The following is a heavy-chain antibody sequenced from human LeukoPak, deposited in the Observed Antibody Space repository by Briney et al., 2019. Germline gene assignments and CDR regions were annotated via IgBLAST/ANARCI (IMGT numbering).Heavy chain of an antibody. V-gene: IGHV3-23*01. CDR1: GFTFNNYA. J-gene: IGHJ3*02. D-gene: IGHD3-9*01. Sequence: GSLRLSCAASGFTFNNYAMSWVRQAPGKGLEWVSAITGSGGDTFYVDSVKGRFTISRDNSKNTLYLQMNSLRAEDTAVYYCARDRYDILTGPTRGAFDIWGQGTMVTVSS. CDR2: ITGSGGDT. CDR3: ARDRYDILTGPTRGAFDI.